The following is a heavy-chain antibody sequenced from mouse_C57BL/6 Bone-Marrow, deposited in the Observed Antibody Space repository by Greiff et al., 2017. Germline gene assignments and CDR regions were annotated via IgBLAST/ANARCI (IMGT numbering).Heavy chain of an antibody. J-gene: IGHJ3*01. D-gene: IGHD1-1*01. CDR3: ARETIYYYGSSPFAY. Sequence: QVQLQQPGAELVMPGASVKLSCKASGYTFTSYWMHWVKQRPGQGLEWIGEIDPSDSYTNYNQKFKGKSTLTVDKSSSTAYMQLSSLTSEDSAVYYCARETIYYYGSSPFAYWGQGTLVTVSA. CDR2: IDPSDSYT. CDR1: GYTFTSYW. V-gene: IGHV1-69*01.